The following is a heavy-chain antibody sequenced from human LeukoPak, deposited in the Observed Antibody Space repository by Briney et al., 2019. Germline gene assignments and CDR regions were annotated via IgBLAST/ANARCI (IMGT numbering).Heavy chain of an antibody. CDR1: GGSISSSSYY. D-gene: IGHD1-26*01. CDR2: IYYSGST. CDR3: ARDPLSGSSSLPFDY. Sequence: SETLSLTCTVSGGSISSSSYYWGWLRQPPGRGLEWIGSIYYSGSTYYNPSLKSRVTISVDTSKNQFSLKLSSVTAADTAVYYCARDPLSGSSSLPFDYWGQGTLVTVSS. V-gene: IGHV4-39*07. J-gene: IGHJ4*02.